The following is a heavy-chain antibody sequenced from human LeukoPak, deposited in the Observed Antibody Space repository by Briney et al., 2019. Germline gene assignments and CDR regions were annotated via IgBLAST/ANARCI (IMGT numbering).Heavy chain of an antibody. Sequence: GESLKISCKGSGYSFTSYWIGWVRQVPGKGLEGMGINYPGDSDIGYSPSFQCKVTISDYKTISTAYLQWSSLKASDTAMYYSARRPRDGYSSFDYWGQGTLVTVSS. CDR1: GYSFTSYW. CDR2: NYPGDSDI. J-gene: IGHJ4*02. V-gene: IGHV5-51*01. CDR3: ARRPRDGYSSFDY. D-gene: IGHD5-24*01.